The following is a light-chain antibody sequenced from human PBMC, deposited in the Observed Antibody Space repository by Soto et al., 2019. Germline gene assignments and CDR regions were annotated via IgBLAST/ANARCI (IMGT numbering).Light chain of an antibody. CDR3: QQSSSNPLT. Sequence: DIQMTQSPSSLSASVGDRVTITCRASQSISSYLNWYQQKPGKAPNLLIYSASKLHSVVPSRFSGSGSGTDFTLIISSLQPEDFATYYCQQSSSNPLTFGGGTRV. CDR2: SAS. CDR1: QSISSY. V-gene: IGKV1-39*01. J-gene: IGKJ4*01.